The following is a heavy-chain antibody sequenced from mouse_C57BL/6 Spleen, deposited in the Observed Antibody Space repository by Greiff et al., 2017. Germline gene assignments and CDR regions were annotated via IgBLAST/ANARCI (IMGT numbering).Heavy chain of an antibody. Sequence: QVQLQQSGAELVKPGASVKMSCKASGYTFTSYWITWVKQRPGQGLEWIGDIYPGSGSTNYNEKFKSKATLTVDTSSSTAYMQLSSLTSEDSAVYYCARGWGSDAMDYWGQGTSVTVSS. CDR3: ARGWGSDAMDY. CDR1: GYTFTSYW. CDR2: IYPGSGST. J-gene: IGHJ4*01. D-gene: IGHD1-1*01. V-gene: IGHV1-55*01.